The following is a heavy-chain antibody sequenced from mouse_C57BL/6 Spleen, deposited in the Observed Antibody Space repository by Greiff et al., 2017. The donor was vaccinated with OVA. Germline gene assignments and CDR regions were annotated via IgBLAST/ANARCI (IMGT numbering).Heavy chain of an antibody. D-gene: IGHD4-1*01. V-gene: IGHV1-64*01. CDR2: LHPTSGST. J-gene: IGHJ1*03. Sequence: QVQLPQPGAELVQPGASVTLSCKASGSTFPSYWLHWVTQRPGPGLEWIGMLHPTSGSTNSNEKFTSKATLTADTSSSTAYMQLSSLTAEDSGVDYCARSALANPYWYGEVWGTGTTVTVAA. CDR1: GSTFPSYW. CDR3: ARSALANPYWYGEV.